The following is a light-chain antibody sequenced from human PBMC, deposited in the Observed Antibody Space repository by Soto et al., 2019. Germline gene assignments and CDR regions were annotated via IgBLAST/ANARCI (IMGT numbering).Light chain of an antibody. CDR1: QSIRGD. CDR3: QQYNQWPRT. Sequence: EVVMTQSPATLSLSPGERATLSCRASQSIRGDLAWYQQKPGQAPRLLIYGASNRATGIPARFSGSGSETDFGLIISSLLSEDFAVYYCQQYNQWPRTFGQGTKVEVK. CDR2: GAS. V-gene: IGKV3-15*01. J-gene: IGKJ1*01.